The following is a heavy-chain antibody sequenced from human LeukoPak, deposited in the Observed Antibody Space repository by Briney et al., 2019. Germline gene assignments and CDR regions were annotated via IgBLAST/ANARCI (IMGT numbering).Heavy chain of an antibody. Sequence: PGGSLRLSCAASGFTFGTYAMHWVRQAPGEGPVWVSRITGDSRTIFYADSVKGRFTISRDNAKNTLYLQMNSLRADDTAMYFCTRDWILGSHPLAYDVWGQGTMVTVSS. V-gene: IGHV3-74*01. J-gene: IGHJ3*01. CDR2: ITGDSRTI. D-gene: IGHD5-18*01. CDR3: TRDWILGSHPLAYDV. CDR1: GFTFGTYA.